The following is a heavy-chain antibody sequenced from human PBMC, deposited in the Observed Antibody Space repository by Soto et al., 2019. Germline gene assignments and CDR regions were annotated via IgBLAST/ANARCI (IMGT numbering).Heavy chain of an antibody. CDR3: ARAGSDSSGYYYGPRFEFDY. D-gene: IGHD3-22*01. V-gene: IGHV1-2*02. CDR1: GYTFTGYY. Sequence: ASVKVSCKASGYTFTGYYMHWVRQAPGQGLEWMGWINPNSGGTNYAQKFQGRVTMTRDTSISTAYMELSRLRSDDTAVYYCARAGSDSSGYYYGPRFEFDYWGQGTLVTVSS. CDR2: INPNSGGT. J-gene: IGHJ4*02.